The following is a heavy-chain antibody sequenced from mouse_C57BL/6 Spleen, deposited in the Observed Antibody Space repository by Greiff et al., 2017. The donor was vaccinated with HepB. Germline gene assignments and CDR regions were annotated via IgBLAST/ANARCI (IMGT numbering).Heavy chain of an antibody. CDR2: IYPRSGNT. CDR3: ARRDYYYGYFDY. CDR1: GYTFTSYG. J-gene: IGHJ2*01. D-gene: IGHD1-1*01. Sequence: QVQLKESGAELARPGASVKLSCKASGYTFTSYGISWVKQRTGQGLEWIGEIYPRSGNTYYNEKFKGKATLTADKSSSTAYMELRSLTSEDSAVYFCARRDYYYGYFDYWGQGTTLTVSS. V-gene: IGHV1-81*01.